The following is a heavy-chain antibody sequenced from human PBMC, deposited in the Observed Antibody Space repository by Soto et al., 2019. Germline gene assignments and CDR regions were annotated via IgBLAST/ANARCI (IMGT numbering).Heavy chain of an antibody. Sequence: QLQLQESGPRLVKPSETLSLTCTVSGGSISSSIYYWGWIRQPPGKGLEWIGSIYYSGSTYYNPSLKSRVXIXVXXSKNHFSLKLSSVTAADTAVYYCARLSVVVAFFDQWGQGTLVTVSS. CDR2: IYYSGST. D-gene: IGHD3-22*01. CDR1: GGSISSSIYY. CDR3: ARLSVVVAFFDQ. J-gene: IGHJ4*02. V-gene: IGHV4-39*02.